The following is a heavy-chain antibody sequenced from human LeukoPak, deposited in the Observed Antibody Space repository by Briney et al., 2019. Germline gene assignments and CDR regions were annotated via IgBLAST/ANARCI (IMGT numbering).Heavy chain of an antibody. CDR2: IIPIFGTA. CDR1: GGTFSSYA. Sequence: GASVKVSCKASGGTFSSYAISWVRQAPGQGLEWMGGIIPIFGTANYAQKLQGRVTMTTDTSTSTAYMELRSLRSDDTAVYYCARDARGSLSDSVALHYYYYGMDVWGQGTTVTVSS. J-gene: IGHJ6*02. D-gene: IGHD3-10*01. V-gene: IGHV1-69*05. CDR3: ARDARGSLSDSVALHYYYYGMDV.